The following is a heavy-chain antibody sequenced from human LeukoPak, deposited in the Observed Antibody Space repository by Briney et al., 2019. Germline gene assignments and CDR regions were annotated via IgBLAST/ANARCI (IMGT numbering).Heavy chain of an antibody. D-gene: IGHD3-10*01. J-gene: IGHJ4*02. CDR1: GYTFSNYG. V-gene: IGHV1-18*01. Sequence: ASVKVSCKASGYTFSNYGITWVRQAPGQGLEWMGTISGHNGDVNYAPKFQGRVTMTTDTSTTTAYLELRSLRFDDTAVYYCARYNSLLRGVTTSDYWGQGTLVTVSS. CDR2: ISGHNGDV. CDR3: ARYNSLLRGVTTSDY.